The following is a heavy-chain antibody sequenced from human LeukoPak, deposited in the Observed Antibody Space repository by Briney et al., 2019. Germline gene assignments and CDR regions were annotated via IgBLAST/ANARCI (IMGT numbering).Heavy chain of an antibody. CDR2: MSPNSGDT. V-gene: IGHV1-8*02. CDR1: GGTFSGYA. J-gene: IGHJ4*02. D-gene: IGHD7-27*01. Sequence: ASVKVSCKASGGTFSGYAINWVRQATGQRPEWMGWMSPNSGDTGYAQKFQDRVTMTRNTSISTAYMELSSLRSDDTAVYYCARGPPNWGYDYWGPGTLVTVS. CDR3: ARGPPNWGYDY.